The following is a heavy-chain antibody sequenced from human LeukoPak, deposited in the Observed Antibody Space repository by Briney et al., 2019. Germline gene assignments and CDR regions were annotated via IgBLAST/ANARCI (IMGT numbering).Heavy chain of an antibody. V-gene: IGHV3-23*01. CDR3: AKGLWGDPFDY. J-gene: IGHJ4*02. Sequence: GGSLRLSCAASGFTFSNYAMSWVRQAPGKGLEWVSAISGSGGSTYYADSVKGRFTISRDDSKNTLYLQMNSLRAEDTAVYYCAKGLWGDPFDYWGQGTLVTVSS. D-gene: IGHD3-16*01. CDR2: ISGSGGST. CDR1: GFTFSNYA.